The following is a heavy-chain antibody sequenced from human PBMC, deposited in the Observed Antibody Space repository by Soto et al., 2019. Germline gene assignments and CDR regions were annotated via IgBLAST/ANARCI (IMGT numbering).Heavy chain of an antibody. V-gene: IGHV4-39*01. J-gene: IGHJ4*02. D-gene: IGHD3-9*01. CDR3: ARHTIFWGSFDY. CDR1: GGSISSSSYY. CDR2: IYYSGST. Sequence: QLQLQESGPGLVKPSETLSLTCTVSGGSISSSSYYWGWIRQPPGKGLEWIGSIYYSGSTYYNPSLKSRVTISVDTSKNQFSLKLSSVTAADTAVYYCARHTIFWGSFDYWGQGTLVTVSS.